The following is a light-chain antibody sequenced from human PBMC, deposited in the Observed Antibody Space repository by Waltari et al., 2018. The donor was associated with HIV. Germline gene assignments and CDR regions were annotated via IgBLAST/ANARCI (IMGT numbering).Light chain of an antibody. CDR2: RDT. Sequence: SSDLTQAPSVSVSPGQTASISCSGHELANQYVHWYQEKAGQAPALGISRDTERPLGISERISGSRSGSLATLTITGVLAEDEADYYCQSAAPSGTSVIFGGGTKLTVL. CDR1: ELANQY. V-gene: IGLV3-25*03. CDR3: QSAAPSGTSVI. J-gene: IGLJ2*01.